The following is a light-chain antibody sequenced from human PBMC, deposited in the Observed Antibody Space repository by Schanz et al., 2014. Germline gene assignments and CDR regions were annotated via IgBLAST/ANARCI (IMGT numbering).Light chain of an antibody. V-gene: IGKV1-5*03. CDR3: QQYNDSPGT. Sequence: DIQMTQSPSTLSASVGDRVTITCRASQSINSWLAWYQQKPGKAPKLLIYKASTLESGVPSRFSGSGSGTEFTLTISSLQPDDFATYYCQQYNDSPGTFGGGTKVEIK. CDR2: KAS. J-gene: IGKJ4*01. CDR1: QSINSW.